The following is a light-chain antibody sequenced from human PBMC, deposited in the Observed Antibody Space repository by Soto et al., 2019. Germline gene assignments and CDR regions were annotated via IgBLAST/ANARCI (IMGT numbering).Light chain of an antibody. Sequence: QSVLTQPPSVSGAPGQRVTISCTGGSSNIGAGYNVHWYQQLPGTAPQLLIYGNNNRPSGVPDRFSVSESGTSASLAITGLQTEDEADYYCQSFDSSLSGYVFGTGTKLTVL. CDR1: SSNIGAGYN. CDR2: GNN. J-gene: IGLJ1*01. CDR3: QSFDSSLSGYV. V-gene: IGLV1-40*01.